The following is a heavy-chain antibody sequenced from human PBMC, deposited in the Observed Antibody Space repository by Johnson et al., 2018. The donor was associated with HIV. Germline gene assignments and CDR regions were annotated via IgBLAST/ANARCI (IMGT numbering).Heavy chain of an antibody. V-gene: IGHV3-43*01. J-gene: IGHJ3*02. CDR2: ISWDGGST. CDR3: AKDLTRYSTSGDAFDI. Sequence: EVQLVESGGVVVQPGGSLRLSCAASGFTFDDYTMHWVRQAPGKGLEWVSLISWDGGSTYYADSVKGRFTISRDNSKNSLYLQMNSLRTEDTALYYCAKDLTRYSTSGDAFDIWGQGTMVTVSS. D-gene: IGHD6-13*01. CDR1: GFTFDDYT.